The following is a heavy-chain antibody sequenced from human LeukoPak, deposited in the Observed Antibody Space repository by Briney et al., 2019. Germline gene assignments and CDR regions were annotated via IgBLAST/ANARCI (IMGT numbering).Heavy chain of an antibody. V-gene: IGHV4-4*07. CDR3: AREAETSSSGFYYDQ. J-gene: IGHJ4*02. Sequence: SETLSLTCNVSGDSFSNYYWSWIRQPAGRGLEWIGRIYGSGGSNYNPSLKSRVSIPVDKSKNRFSLNLTSVTAADTAVYYCAREAETSSSGFYYDQWGQGTLVTVSS. CDR2: IYGSGGS. D-gene: IGHD5-18*01. CDR1: GDSFSNYY.